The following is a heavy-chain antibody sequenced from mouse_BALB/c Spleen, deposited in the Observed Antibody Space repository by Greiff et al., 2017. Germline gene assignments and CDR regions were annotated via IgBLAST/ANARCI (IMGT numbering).Heavy chain of an antibody. CDR2: IRNNANGYTT. D-gene: IGHD2-9*01. V-gene: IGHV7-3*02. CDR1: GFTFTDYY. Sequence: EVMLVESGGGLVQPGGSLRLSCATSGFTFTDYYMRWVRQPPGKALEWLGFIRNNANGYTTEYSASVKGRFTISRDNSQSILYLQMNTLRAEDSATYYCARVPFYGYGWYFDGWGAGTTVTVSS. J-gene: IGHJ1*01. CDR3: ARVPFYGYGWYFDG.